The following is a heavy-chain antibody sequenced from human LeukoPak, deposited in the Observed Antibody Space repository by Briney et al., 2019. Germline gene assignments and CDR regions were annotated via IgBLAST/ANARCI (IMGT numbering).Heavy chain of an antibody. D-gene: IGHD3-22*01. CDR3: AKIVRYYYDSSGYRGYFDY. J-gene: IGHJ4*02. CDR2: ISSSSSYI. Sequence: GGSLRLSCAASGFTFSSYSMNWVRQAPGKGLEWVSSISSSSSYIYYADSVKGRFTISRDNSKNTLYLQMNSLRAEDTAVYYCAKIVRYYYDSSGYRGYFDYWGQGTLVTVSS. CDR1: GFTFSSYS. V-gene: IGHV3-21*04.